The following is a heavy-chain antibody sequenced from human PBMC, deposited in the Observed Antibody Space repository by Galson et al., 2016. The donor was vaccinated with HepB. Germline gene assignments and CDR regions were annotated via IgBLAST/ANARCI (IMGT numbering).Heavy chain of an antibody. D-gene: IGHD3-22*01. J-gene: IGHJ5*02. CDR1: GGSISSSSYY. CDR3: ARDASSGYYNWFDP. Sequence: SETLSLTCTVSGGSISSSSYYWGWIRQPPGKGLEWIGSIYYSGSTYYTPPLKSLVTMSVDTSKNQFSLKLSSVTAADTAVYYGARDASSGYYNWFDPWGQGALVTVSS. CDR2: IYYSGST. V-gene: IGHV4-39*01.